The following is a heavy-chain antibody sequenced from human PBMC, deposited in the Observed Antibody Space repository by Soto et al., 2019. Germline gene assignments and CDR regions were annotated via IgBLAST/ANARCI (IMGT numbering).Heavy chain of an antibody. Sequence: EVQLVESGGGLVQPGGSLRLSCAASGFSFSDHYMDWVRQAPGKGLEWVGRIRNKANSYATHYAASVEGRTSISRDDSKNSLFLQMNSLKTGDTAVYYCARVGLSSGVSCRLRPVDHWGQGTLVTVS. V-gene: IGHV3-72*01. CDR3: ARVGLSSGVSCRLRPVDH. D-gene: IGHD2-15*01. CDR2: IRNKANSYAT. CDR1: GFSFSDHY. J-gene: IGHJ4*02.